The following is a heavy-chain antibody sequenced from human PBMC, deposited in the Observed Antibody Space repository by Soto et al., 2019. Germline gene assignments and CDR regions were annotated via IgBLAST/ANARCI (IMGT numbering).Heavy chain of an antibody. J-gene: IGHJ4*02. D-gene: IGHD3-9*01. Sequence: PSETLSLTCTVSGGSISSSSYYWGWIRQPPGKGLEWIGSIYYSGSTYYNPSLKSRVTISVDTSKNQFSLKLSSVTAADTAVYYCVVTYYDILTGYYNFDYWGQGTLVTVS. V-gene: IGHV4-39*01. CDR1: GGSISSSSYY. CDR3: VVTYYDILTGYYNFDY. CDR2: IYYSGST.